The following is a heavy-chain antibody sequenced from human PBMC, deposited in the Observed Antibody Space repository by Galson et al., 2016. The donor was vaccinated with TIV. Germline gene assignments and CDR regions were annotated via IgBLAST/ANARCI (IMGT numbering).Heavy chain of an antibody. Sequence: SETLSLTCSVSGGSITSFYWSWIRQPPGKGLEWIGYIYFDGSTIYNPSLKSRVTVSVDTARNEFSLTLRSVTAAATAVYYCGREGSGDYGWGRAAFDNLGQGTLVTVSS. CDR1: GGSITSFY. V-gene: IGHV4-59*01. J-gene: IGHJ4*02. CDR2: IYFDGST. CDR3: GREGSGDYGWGRAAFDN. D-gene: IGHD3-10*01.